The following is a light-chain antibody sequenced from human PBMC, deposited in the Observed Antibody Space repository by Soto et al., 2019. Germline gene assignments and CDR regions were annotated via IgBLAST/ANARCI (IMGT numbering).Light chain of an antibody. V-gene: IGKV3-15*01. J-gene: IGKJ5*01. Sequence: VLTQSPATLSTPPGGTGPLSCSASQSVRSNLAWYQQKPGQSPRLLIYGASTRATGITARLSGSGSGREFTLTISSLQSEDFAVYYCQQYNNWPPITFGQGTRLEIK. CDR2: GAS. CDR3: QQYNNWPPIT. CDR1: QSVRSN.